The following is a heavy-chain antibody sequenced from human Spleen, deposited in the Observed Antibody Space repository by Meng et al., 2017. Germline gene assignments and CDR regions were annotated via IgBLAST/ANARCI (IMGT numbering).Heavy chain of an antibody. CDR3: ARTTVTGYFDY. CDR1: GYSFITYA. Sequence: VQLVQSGAEVKKPGASMNVSCKASGYSFITYAMHWVRQAPGQRLEWMGWISAANGNTKYSQKFQGRVTITRDTSANTAYMELSSLRSEDTAFYYCARTTVTGYFDYWGQGTLVTVSS. D-gene: IGHD2-21*02. CDR2: ISAANGNT. J-gene: IGHJ4*02. V-gene: IGHV1-3*01.